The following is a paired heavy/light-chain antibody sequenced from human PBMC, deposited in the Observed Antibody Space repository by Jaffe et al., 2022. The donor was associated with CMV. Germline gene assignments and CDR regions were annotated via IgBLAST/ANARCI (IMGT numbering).Heavy chain of an antibody. CDR1: GFTFKSYT. CDR3: ARSYTYYDIIGTYFDT. D-gene: IGHD3-9*01. V-gene: IGHV3-21*02. CDR2: ISASSRYI. J-gene: IGHJ5*02. Sequence: EIQLMESGGGLVKPGGSLSLSCTTSGFTFKSYTMNWVRQAPGQGLEWVASISASSRYIYYADSVKGRFTVSRDNARNSVELHMNSLTTEDTALYYCARSYTYYDIIGTYFDTWGQGALVTVSS.
Light chain of an antibody. CDR2: DAS. J-gene: IGKJ4*01. CDR1: QNIGKK. Sequence: ITMTQSPDTLSVSPGESATLSCRASQNIGKKLAWYQQKRGQAPRLLIYDASTRATGVPTRFSGSGSETEFFLTINSLQSEDFALYYCQQYNYWPPVTFGGGTKVDMK. CDR3: QQYNYWPPVT. V-gene: IGKV3-15*01.